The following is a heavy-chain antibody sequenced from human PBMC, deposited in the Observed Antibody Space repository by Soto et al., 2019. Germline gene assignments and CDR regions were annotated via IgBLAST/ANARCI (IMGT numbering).Heavy chain of an antibody. CDR3: ARANLYSEY. CDR1: GGSINNHY. V-gene: IGHV4-59*11. J-gene: IGHJ4*02. CDR2: IYYSGST. Sequence: QVQLQESGPGLVKPSETLSLTCTVSGGSINNHYWSWIRQPPGKGLEWIGYIYYSGSTNYNPSLKSRVTISVDTSNNPFSLNLTSLTAADTAIYYCARANLYSEYWGQGILVTVSS. D-gene: IGHD7-27*01.